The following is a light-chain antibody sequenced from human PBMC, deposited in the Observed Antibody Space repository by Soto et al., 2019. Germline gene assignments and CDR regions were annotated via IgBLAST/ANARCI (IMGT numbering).Light chain of an antibody. J-gene: IGLJ2*01. CDR2: EVS. CDR1: SSDVGGYNY. V-gene: IGLV2-8*01. CDR3: NSYAGTKNVV. Sequence: QSALTQPPSASGSPGQSVTISCTGTSSDVGGYNYVSWYQHHPGKAPKLMIYEVSKRPSGAPDRFSGSKSGNTASLTVSGLQVEDEADYYCNSYAGTKNVVFGGGTKLTVL.